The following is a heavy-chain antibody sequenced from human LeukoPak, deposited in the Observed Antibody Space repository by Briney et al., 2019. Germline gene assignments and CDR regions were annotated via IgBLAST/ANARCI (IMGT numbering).Heavy chain of an antibody. V-gene: IGHV1-8*01. CDR2: MNPNSGNT. CDR1: GYTSTSYD. CDR3: ARVDSSSWYSEEN. D-gene: IGHD6-13*01. Sequence: ASVKVSCKASGYTSTSYDINWVRQATGQGLEWMGWMNPNSGNTGYAQKFQGRVTMTRNTSISTAYMELSSLRSEDTAVYYCARVDSSSWYSEENWGQGTLVTVSS. J-gene: IGHJ4*02.